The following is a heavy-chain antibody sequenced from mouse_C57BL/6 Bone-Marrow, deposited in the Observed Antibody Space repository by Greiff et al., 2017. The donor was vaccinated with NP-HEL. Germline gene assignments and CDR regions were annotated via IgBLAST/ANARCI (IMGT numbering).Heavy chain of an antibody. CDR1: GYTFTTYP. J-gene: IGHJ3*01. Sequence: VKLMESGAELVKPGASVKMSCKASGYTFTTYPIEWMKQNHGKSLEWIGNFHPYNDDTKYNEKFKGKATLTVEKSSSTVYLELSRLTSDDSAVYYCARGDYDYSWFAYWGQGTLVTVSA. CDR2: FHPYNDDT. V-gene: IGHV1-47*01. D-gene: IGHD2-4*01. CDR3: ARGDYDYSWFAY.